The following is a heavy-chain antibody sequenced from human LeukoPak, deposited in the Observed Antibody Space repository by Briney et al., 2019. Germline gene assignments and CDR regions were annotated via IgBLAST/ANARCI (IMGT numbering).Heavy chain of an antibody. CDR1: GFTFSSYA. CDR2: IKSKTDGGTT. D-gene: IGHD3-22*01. J-gene: IGHJ4*02. V-gene: IGHV3-15*07. Sequence: VGSLRLSCAASGFTFSSYAMHWVRQAPGKGLEWVGRIKSKTDGGTTDYAAPVKGRSTISRDDSKNTLYLQMNSLKTEDTAVYYCTTLTRATYYYDSSGYYPFDYWGQGTLVTVSS. CDR3: TTLTRATYYYDSSGYYPFDY.